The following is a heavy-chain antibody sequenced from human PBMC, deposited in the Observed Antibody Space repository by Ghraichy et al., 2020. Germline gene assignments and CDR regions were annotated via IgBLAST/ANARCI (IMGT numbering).Heavy chain of an antibody. D-gene: IGHD3-22*01. CDR1: GFTFSSFA. CDR3: ARSRRDNGAYYYYDY. Sequence: GGSRRLSCAASGFTFSSFAMTWVRQAPGKGLEWVSALSSTGNTYYADSVKGRFTISRDNSKDTLFLQMNSLRVEDTAVYYCARSRRDNGAYYYYDYWGQGALVTVSS. J-gene: IGHJ4*02. CDR2: LSSTGNT. V-gene: IGHV3-23*01.